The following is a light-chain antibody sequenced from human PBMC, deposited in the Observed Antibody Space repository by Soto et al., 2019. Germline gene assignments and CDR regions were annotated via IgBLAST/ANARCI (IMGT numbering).Light chain of an antibody. CDR1: SSDVGGSGL. V-gene: IGLV2-14*02. Sequence: QSALTQPASLSGSPGQSITISCTGTSSDVGGSGLVSWYQFHPGKAPKLIIYDVNNRPSGVSNRFSGSTSGNTASLTISGLQADHEADYYCSSYSSTTTLVVFGTGTKVTVL. CDR3: SSYSSTTTLVV. CDR2: DVN. J-gene: IGLJ1*01.